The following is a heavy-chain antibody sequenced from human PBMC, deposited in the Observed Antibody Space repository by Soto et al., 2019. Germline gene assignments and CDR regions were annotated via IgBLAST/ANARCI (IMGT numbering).Heavy chain of an antibody. Sequence: EVQLVESGGGLVKPGGSRGLSWPASGLTFSSYRWNWVRQSPGKGLEWVSSISSSSSYIYYADSVKGRFTISRDNAKNALYLQMNSLRAEDTAVYYCARGNSIAVAGTYDYWGQGTLVTVSS. CDR2: ISSSSSYI. J-gene: IGHJ4*02. D-gene: IGHD6-19*01. V-gene: IGHV3-21*01. CDR1: GLTFSSYR. CDR3: ARGNSIAVAGTYDY.